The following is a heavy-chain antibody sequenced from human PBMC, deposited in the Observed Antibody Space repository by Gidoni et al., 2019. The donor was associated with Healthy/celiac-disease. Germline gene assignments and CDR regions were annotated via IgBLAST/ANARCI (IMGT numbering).Heavy chain of an antibody. Sequence: EVQLMQYGAEVKKPGESLRIAGKGSGDSFTSYGISWVRQMPGKGLEWMGRIDPSDSYTNYSPSFQGHVTISADKSISTAYLQWSSLKASDTAMYYCARREYSSSSAAYYYYYYGMDVWGQGTTVTVSS. CDR2: IDPSDSYT. V-gene: IGHV5-10-1*03. J-gene: IGHJ6*02. D-gene: IGHD6-6*01. CDR3: ARREYSSSSAAYYYYYYGMDV. CDR1: GDSFTSYG.